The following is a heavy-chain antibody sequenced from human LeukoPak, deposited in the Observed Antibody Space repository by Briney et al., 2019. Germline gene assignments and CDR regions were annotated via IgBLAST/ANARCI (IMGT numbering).Heavy chain of an antibody. J-gene: IGHJ4*02. CDR3: ARGWFGELGVFDY. Sequence: GGSLRLSCAASGFTFSSYAMSWVRQAPGKGLEWVANIKQDGSEKYYVDSVKGRFTISRDNAKNSLYLQMNSLRAEDTAVYYCARGWFGELGVFDYWGQGTLVTVSS. CDR2: IKQDGSEK. D-gene: IGHD3-10*01. V-gene: IGHV3-7*04. CDR1: GFTFSSYA.